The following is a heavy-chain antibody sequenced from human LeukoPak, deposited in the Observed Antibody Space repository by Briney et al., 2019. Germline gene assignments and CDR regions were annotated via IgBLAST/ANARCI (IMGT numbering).Heavy chain of an antibody. V-gene: IGHV1-3*04. CDR3: ARGGYIYGFDH. J-gene: IGHJ4*02. CDR1: GYTLTTYA. Sequence: ASVKVSCKASGYTLTTYAIHWVRQAPGQSLEWMRWINTGNGNTKYLEKLQDRVTITRDTSASTAYMELSSLRSEDTAVYYCARGGYIYGFDHWGQGTLVTVSS. D-gene: IGHD5-18*01. CDR2: INTGNGNT.